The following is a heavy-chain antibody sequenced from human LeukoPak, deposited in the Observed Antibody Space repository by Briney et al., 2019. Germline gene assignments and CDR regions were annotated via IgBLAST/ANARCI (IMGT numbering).Heavy chain of an antibody. CDR1: GFTFSAYW. J-gene: IGHJ3*02. CDR3: AKDLVQMSAFDI. CDR2: IREDGSNK. V-gene: IGHV3-30*02. Sequence: PGGSLRLSCAGSGFTFSAYWMSWVRQAPGKGLEWVATIREDGSNKYYADSVKGRFTISRDNSKNTLYLQMNSLRAEDTAVYYCAKDLVQMSAFDIWGQGTMVTVSS. D-gene: IGHD3-10*01.